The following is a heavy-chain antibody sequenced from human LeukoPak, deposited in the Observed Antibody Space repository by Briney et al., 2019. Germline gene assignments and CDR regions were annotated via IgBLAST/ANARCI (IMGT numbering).Heavy chain of an antibody. CDR1: GFTVSSYY. CDR3: ARATTYDILTGYFDY. CDR2: IYTGGGR. D-gene: IGHD3-9*01. J-gene: IGHJ4*02. Sequence: GGSLRLSCAASGFTVSSYYMNWVRQAPGKELEWVSVIYTGGGRYYADSVRGRFTISRDTSKNMVFLQMNSLRAEDTAVYYCARATTYDILTGYFDYWGQGTLVTVSS. V-gene: IGHV3-53*01.